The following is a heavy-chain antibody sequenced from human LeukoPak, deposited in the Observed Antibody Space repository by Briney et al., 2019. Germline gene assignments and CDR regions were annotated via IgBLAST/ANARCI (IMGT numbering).Heavy chain of an antibody. D-gene: IGHD3-22*01. Sequence: SVKVSCKASGYTFTSYDINWVRQATGQGLEWMGGIIPIFGTANYAQKFQGRVTITADESTSTAYMELSSLRSEDTAVYYCARGEDYYDSSGYPNLWYFDYWGQGTLVTVSS. CDR2: IIPIFGTA. J-gene: IGHJ4*02. CDR3: ARGEDYYDSSGYPNLWYFDY. CDR1: GYTFTSYD. V-gene: IGHV1-69*13.